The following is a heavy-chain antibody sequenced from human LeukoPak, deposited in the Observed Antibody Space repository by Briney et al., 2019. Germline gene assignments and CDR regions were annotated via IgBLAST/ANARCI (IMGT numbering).Heavy chain of an antibody. CDR3: ARVLGSGWYFRYYGMDV. D-gene: IGHD6-19*01. Sequence: ASVKVSCKASGYTFTGYYMHWVRQAPGQGLEWMGWINPNSGGTNYAQKFQGRVTMTRDTSISTAYMELSRLRSDDTAVYYCARVLGSGWYFRYYGMDVWGQGTTVTVSS. CDR1: GYTFTGYY. V-gene: IGHV1-2*02. CDR2: INPNSGGT. J-gene: IGHJ6*02.